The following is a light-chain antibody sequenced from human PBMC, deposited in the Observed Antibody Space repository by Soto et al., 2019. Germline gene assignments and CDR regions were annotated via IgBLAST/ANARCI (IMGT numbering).Light chain of an antibody. CDR1: QDISNY. V-gene: IGKV1-33*01. CDR2: DAS. CDR3: QQYDNLPT. J-gene: IGKJ4*01. Sequence: DIQMTQSPSSLSASVGDRVTITCQASQDISNYLNWYQQKPGKAPXXLIYDASNLETGVPSRFSGSGSGTDFTFTISSLQPEDIATYYCQQYDNLPTFGGGTKVDIK.